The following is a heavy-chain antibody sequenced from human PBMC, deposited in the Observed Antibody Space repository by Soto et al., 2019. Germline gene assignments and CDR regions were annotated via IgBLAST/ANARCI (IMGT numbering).Heavy chain of an antibody. V-gene: IGHV2-5*02. Sequence: QITLKESGPTLVKPTQTLTLTCTFSGFSLSTSGLNVGWIRQPPGKALEWLALIYWDDDKRFSPSLKSRLTITNDTSKNQVVLTMTNVDPVDTATYYCARGSYDLGFDYWGRGTLVTVSS. D-gene: IGHD3-16*01. CDR3: ARGSYDLGFDY. CDR1: GFSLSTSGLN. CDR2: IYWDDDK. J-gene: IGHJ4*02.